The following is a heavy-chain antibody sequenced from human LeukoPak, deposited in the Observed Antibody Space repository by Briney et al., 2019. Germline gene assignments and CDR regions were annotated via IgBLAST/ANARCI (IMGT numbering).Heavy chain of an antibody. CDR3: ARGRYYGYFDY. D-gene: IGHD3-3*01. V-gene: IGHV1-18*01. J-gene: IGHJ4*02. CDR1: GYTFTSYG. Sequence: ASVKVSCKASGYTFTSYGISWVRQAPGQGLEWMGWISAYNGNTNYAQKLQGRVTMTRDMSTSTVYMELSSLRSEDTAVYYCARGRYYGYFDYWGQGTLVTVSS. CDR2: ISAYNGNT.